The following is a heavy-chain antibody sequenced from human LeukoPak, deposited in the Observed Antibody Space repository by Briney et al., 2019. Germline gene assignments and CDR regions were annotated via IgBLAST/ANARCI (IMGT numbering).Heavy chain of an antibody. CDR3: ARGYYNFDS. Sequence: SETLSLTCTVSGGSISGFHWTWIRQPPGKGLEWIGNIDYSGSTNYHPSLKSRVTISVDTSKKLLSLKLSSVTAADTAVYYCARGYYNFDSWGQGTLVTVSS. J-gene: IGHJ4*02. D-gene: IGHD2-8*01. CDR2: IDYSGST. CDR1: GGSISGFH. V-gene: IGHV4-59*01.